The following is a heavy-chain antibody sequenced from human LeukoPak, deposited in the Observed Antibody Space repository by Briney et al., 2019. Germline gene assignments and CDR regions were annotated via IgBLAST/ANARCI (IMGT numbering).Heavy chain of an antibody. D-gene: IGHD6-19*01. Sequence: PSETLSLTCAVYGGSFSGYYWSWIRQPPGKGLEWIGEINHSGSTNYNPSLKGRVTISVDTSKNQFSLKLSSVTAADTAVYYCATSNSSIAVADYWGQGTLVTVSS. J-gene: IGHJ4*02. CDR3: ATSNSSIAVADY. V-gene: IGHV4-34*01. CDR1: GGSFSGYY. CDR2: INHSGST.